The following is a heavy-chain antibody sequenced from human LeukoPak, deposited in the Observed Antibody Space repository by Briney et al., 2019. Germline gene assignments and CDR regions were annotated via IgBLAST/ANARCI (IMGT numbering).Heavy chain of an antibody. CDR2: IYYSGST. CDR1: GGSISSSSYY. CDR3: ARDHGIQLWLRYFDY. D-gene: IGHD5-18*01. J-gene: IGHJ4*02. V-gene: IGHV4-39*07. Sequence: SSETLSLTCTVSGGSISSSSYYWGWIRQPPGKGLEWIGSIYYSGSTYYNPSLKSRVTISVDTSKNQFSLKLSSVTAADTAVYYCARDHGIQLWLRYFDYWGQGTLVTVSS.